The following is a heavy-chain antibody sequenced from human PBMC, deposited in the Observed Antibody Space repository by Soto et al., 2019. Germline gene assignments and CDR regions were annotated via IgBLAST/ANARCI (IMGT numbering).Heavy chain of an antibody. J-gene: IGHJ4*01. CDR1: GVSIITYY. CDR3: AIHTPYVDTAMVFDY. Sequence: LETLCHTCTVSGVSIITYYWNWILQPPWKGMEWIGAIYYSGSTNYSPSLKSRVSISIDTSKKQFSLKVSSVTAADTAMYYCAIHTPYVDTAMVFDYWGQGTLVTVSS. D-gene: IGHD5-18*01. V-gene: IGHV4-59*01. CDR2: IYYSGST.